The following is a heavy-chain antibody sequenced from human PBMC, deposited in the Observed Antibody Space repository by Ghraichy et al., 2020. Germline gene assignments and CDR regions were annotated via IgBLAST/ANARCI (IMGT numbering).Heavy chain of an antibody. CDR2: MNPNSGNT. D-gene: IGHD6-19*01. CDR1: GYTFTSYD. J-gene: IGHJ6*02. CDR3: ARGEGDSSGWYVGYYYGMDV. V-gene: IGHV1-8*01. Sequence: ASVKVSCKASGYTFTSYDINWVRQATGQGLEWMGWMNPNSGNTGYAQKFQGRVTMTRNTSISTAYMELSSLGSEDTAVYYCARGEGDSSGWYVGYYYGMDVWGQGTTVTVSS.